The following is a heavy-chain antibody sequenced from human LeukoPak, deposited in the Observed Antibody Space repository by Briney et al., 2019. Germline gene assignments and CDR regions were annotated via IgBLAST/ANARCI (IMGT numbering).Heavy chain of an antibody. Sequence: SETLSLTCAVYGGSFSGYYWSWIRQPPGKGLEWIGEINHSGSTNYNPSLKSRVTISVDTSKNQFSLKLSSVTAADTAVYYCARGRGRDSGYVYYYWGQGTLVTVSS. CDR3: ARGRGRDSGYVYYY. CDR1: GGSFSGYY. D-gene: IGHD5-12*01. CDR2: INHSGST. J-gene: IGHJ4*02. V-gene: IGHV4-34*01.